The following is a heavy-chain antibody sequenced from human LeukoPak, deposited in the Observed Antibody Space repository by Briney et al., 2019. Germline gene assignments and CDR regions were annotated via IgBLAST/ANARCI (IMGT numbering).Heavy chain of an antibody. Sequence: GGSLRLACEASGFTFSNYWMSWVRQAPGKGLEWVSFIRYDGSNEYYADSVKGRFTISRDNSKNTLYLQMYSLRAEDTALYYCAKDGTNDTSGYYYPSDYWGQGTLVTVSS. CDR1: GFTFSNYW. CDR2: IRYDGSNE. V-gene: IGHV3-30*02. D-gene: IGHD3-22*01. J-gene: IGHJ4*02. CDR3: AKDGTNDTSGYYYPSDY.